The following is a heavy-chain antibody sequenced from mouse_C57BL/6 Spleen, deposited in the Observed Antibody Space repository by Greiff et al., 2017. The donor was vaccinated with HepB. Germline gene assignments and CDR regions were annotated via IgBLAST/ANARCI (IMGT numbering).Heavy chain of an antibody. J-gene: IGHJ4*01. Sequence: QVQLQQPGAELVKPGASVKLSCKASGYTFTSYWMHWVKQRPGRGLEWIGRIDPNSGGTKYNEKFKSKATLTVYKPSRTAYMQLSSLTSEDSAVYYCARASVVVAPYYAIDYWGQGTSVTVSS. V-gene: IGHV1-72*01. CDR1: GYTFTSYW. CDR3: ARASVVVAPYYAIDY. CDR2: IDPNSGGT. D-gene: IGHD1-1*01.